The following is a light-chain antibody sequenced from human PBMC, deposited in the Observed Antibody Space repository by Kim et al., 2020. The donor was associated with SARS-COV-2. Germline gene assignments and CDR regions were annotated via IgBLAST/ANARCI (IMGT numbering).Light chain of an antibody. V-gene: IGKV1D-12*01. J-gene: IGKJ4*01. Sequence: GSVGDRGTITCRASQDISSWLGWYQQKPGKAPKVLIYEASNLQSGVPSRFSGSGSGTDFTLTINSLQPEDFATYYCQQTHSFPLTFGGGTKVDIK. CDR3: QQTHSFPLT. CDR1: QDISSW. CDR2: EAS.